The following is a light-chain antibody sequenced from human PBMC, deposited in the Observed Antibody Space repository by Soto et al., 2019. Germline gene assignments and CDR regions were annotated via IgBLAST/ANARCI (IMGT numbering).Light chain of an antibody. J-gene: IGKJ1*01. V-gene: IGKV3-11*01. CDR2: DAS. CDR1: QSVSSY. Sequence: EIVLTQSPATLSLSPGERATLSCRASQSVSSYLAWYQQKPGQAPRLLIYDASNRATGIPARFSGSGSGTDFTLTISSLEPEDFAVYYCQQRSNWWTFGKGNNVEIK. CDR3: QQRSNWWT.